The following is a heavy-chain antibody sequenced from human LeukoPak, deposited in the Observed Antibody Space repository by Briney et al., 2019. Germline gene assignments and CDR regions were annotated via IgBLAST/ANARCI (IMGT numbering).Heavy chain of an antibody. Sequence: GASVKVSCKASVYTFTTYSMHWVRQAPGQGLEWMAIINLSGGSTDYTQKFQGRVTVTRDTSTSTVYMELSSLRAEDTAVYYCARDARPRTYYYYGMDVWGQGTTVTVSS. D-gene: IGHD3/OR15-3a*01. V-gene: IGHV1-46*01. CDR3: ARDARPRTYYYYGMDV. CDR1: VYTFTTYS. J-gene: IGHJ6*02. CDR2: INLSGGST.